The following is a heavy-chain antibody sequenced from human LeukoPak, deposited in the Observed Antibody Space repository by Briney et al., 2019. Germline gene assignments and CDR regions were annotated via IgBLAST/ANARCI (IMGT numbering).Heavy chain of an antibody. Sequence: GGSLRLSCAASGFTFSSYEMNWVRQAPGKGLEWVSYISSSGSTIYYADSVKGRFTISRDNSKNTLYLQMNSLRAEDTAVYYCARMVPSGWYRYYFDYWGQGTLVTVSS. D-gene: IGHD6-19*01. J-gene: IGHJ4*02. V-gene: IGHV3-48*03. CDR1: GFTFSSYE. CDR2: ISSSGSTI. CDR3: ARMVPSGWYRYYFDY.